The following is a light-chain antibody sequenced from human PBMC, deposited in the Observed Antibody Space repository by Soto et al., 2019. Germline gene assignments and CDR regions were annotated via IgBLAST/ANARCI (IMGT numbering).Light chain of an antibody. J-gene: IGKJ1*01. CDR2: GAS. Sequence: EIVMTQSPATLSVSPGERATLSCRASQTVGSNLAWYQQKPGQAPRLLIYGASTRATGIPARFSGSGSGTEFTLTISSPQSEDFALYYCLQYDNWPPWTFGQGTKVEIK. CDR1: QTVGSN. CDR3: LQYDNWPPWT. V-gene: IGKV3-15*01.